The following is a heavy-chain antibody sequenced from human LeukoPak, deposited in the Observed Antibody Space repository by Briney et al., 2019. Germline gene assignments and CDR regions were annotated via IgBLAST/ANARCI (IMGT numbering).Heavy chain of an antibody. Sequence: GGSLSLSCAASGFSFSSYGMHWVRQAPGKGLEWVASLWYDGTNKYYADSVKGRFTISRDNSKYTLYLQMNSLRAEDTAVYYCARARNNYDSSGYSALDYWGQGTLVTVSS. V-gene: IGHV3-33*01. CDR1: GFSFSSYG. D-gene: IGHD3-22*01. CDR2: LWYDGTNK. CDR3: ARARNNYDSSGYSALDY. J-gene: IGHJ4*02.